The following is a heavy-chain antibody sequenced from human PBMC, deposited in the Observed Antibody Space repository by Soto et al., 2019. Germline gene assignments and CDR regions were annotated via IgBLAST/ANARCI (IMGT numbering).Heavy chain of an antibody. J-gene: IGHJ4*02. CDR1: GVSISSYY. CDR2: IYYSGST. CDR3: ARATYYYDSSGYSDRVLDY. V-gene: IGHV4-59*01. Sequence: SETLSLTCTVSGVSISSYYWSWIRQPPGKGLEWIGYIYYSGSTNYNPSLKSRVTISGDTSKNQFSLKLSSVTAADTAVYYCARATYYYDSSGYSDRVLDYWGQGTLVTVS. D-gene: IGHD3-22*01.